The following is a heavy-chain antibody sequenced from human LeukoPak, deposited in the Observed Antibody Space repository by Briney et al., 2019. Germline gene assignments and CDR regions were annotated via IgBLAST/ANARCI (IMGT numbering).Heavy chain of an antibody. V-gene: IGHV4-4*07. CDR2: IHASGST. CDR3: GRGAREGAGPWGWFDP. Sequence: SETLSLTCTVSNGSISSYYWSWIRQPAGKGLEWIGRIHASGSTNYNPSLKSRVTMSVDTPKNQFSLKLSSVTAADTAIYFCGRGAREGAGPWGWFDPWGQETLVTVPS. J-gene: IGHJ5*02. CDR1: NGSISSYY. D-gene: IGHD7-27*01.